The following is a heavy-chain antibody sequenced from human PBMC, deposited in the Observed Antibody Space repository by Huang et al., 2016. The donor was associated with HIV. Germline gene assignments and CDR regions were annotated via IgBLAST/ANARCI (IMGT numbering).Heavy chain of an antibody. CDR3: ATVDYYDTSGPQRGYFDN. CDR1: GGSFRNFA. V-gene: IGHV1-69*01. D-gene: IGHD3-22*01. J-gene: IGHJ4*02. Sequence: QVQLVQSGAEVKKPGSSVKVSCKASGGSFRNFAIGWVRQAPGQGLEWMGGIIPTLGTTNYAQKVQGRVTIIADESTSTAYMERSSLRSEDTAVYYCATVDYYDTSGPQRGYFDNWGQGTLVTVSS. CDR2: IIPTLGTT.